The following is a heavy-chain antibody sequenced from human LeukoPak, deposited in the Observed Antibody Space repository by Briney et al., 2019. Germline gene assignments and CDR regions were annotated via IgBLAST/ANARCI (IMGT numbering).Heavy chain of an antibody. J-gene: IGHJ4*02. Sequence: PGGSLRLSCAASGFTFSSYWMSWVRQAPGKGLEWVANIKQDGSEKYYVDSVKGRFTISRDNAKNSLYLQMNSLRAEDTAVYYCARGPPRRYYYDSSGYSDYWGQGTLVTVSS. CDR1: GFTFSSYW. CDR2: IKQDGSEK. CDR3: ARGPPRRYYYDSSGYSDY. V-gene: IGHV3-7*01. D-gene: IGHD3-22*01.